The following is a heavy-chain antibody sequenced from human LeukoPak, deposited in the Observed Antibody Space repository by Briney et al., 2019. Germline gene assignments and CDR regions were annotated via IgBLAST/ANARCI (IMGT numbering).Heavy chain of an antibody. Sequence: PSETLSLTCAVDGGSFSGYYWSWIRQPPGKGLEWIGEISHIGSSNYNPSLKSRVTISVDMSENQFSPNLNSVTAADTAMYYCARGNRRLAYYGSGSRLPFDSWGQGTLVTVSS. D-gene: IGHD3-10*01. CDR3: ARGNRRLAYYGSGSRLPFDS. CDR2: ISHIGSS. CDR1: GGSFSGYY. V-gene: IGHV4-34*01. J-gene: IGHJ4*02.